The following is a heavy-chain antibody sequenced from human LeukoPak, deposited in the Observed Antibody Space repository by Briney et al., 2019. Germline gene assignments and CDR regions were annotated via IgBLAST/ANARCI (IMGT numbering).Heavy chain of an antibody. CDR3: ARGSRYYYDSSGYLPFDY. Sequence: SETLFLTCTVSGGSISSGGYYWSWIRQPPGKGLEWIGYIYHSGSTYYNPSLKSRVTISVDRSKNQFSLKLSSVTAADTAVYYCARGSRYYYDSSGYLPFDYWGQGTLVTVSS. V-gene: IGHV4-30-2*01. J-gene: IGHJ4*02. D-gene: IGHD3-22*01. CDR1: GGSISSGGYY. CDR2: IYHSGST.